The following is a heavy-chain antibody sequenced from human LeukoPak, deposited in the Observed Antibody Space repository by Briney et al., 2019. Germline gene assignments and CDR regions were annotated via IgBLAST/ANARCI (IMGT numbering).Heavy chain of an antibody. CDR1: GYTFTSYD. Sequence: ASVKVSCKASGYTFTSYDINWVRQATGQGLEWMGWMNPNSGNTGYAQKFQGRATMTRNTSISTAYMELSSLRSEDTAVYYCAISRYYYDSSGYYNSAEYFQHWGQGTLVTVSS. D-gene: IGHD3-22*01. CDR2: MNPNSGNT. V-gene: IGHV1-8*01. J-gene: IGHJ1*01. CDR3: AISRYYYDSSGYYNSAEYFQH.